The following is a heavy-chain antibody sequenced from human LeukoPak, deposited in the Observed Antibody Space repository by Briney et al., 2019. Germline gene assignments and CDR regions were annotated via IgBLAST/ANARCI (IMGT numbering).Heavy chain of an antibody. CDR1: GFTLSSYW. J-gene: IGHJ4*02. CDR2: IKQDGSET. V-gene: IGHV3-7*03. D-gene: IGHD1-20*01. Sequence: PGGSLRLSCAASGFTLSSYWMRWVRQAPGKGLEWVANIKQDGSETYYVDSVKGQFTISRDNAKNTVHLQMNSLRAEDTAVYYCAKDRCIIGGGMTVWGQRPLLTVSS. CDR3: AKDRCIIGGGMTV.